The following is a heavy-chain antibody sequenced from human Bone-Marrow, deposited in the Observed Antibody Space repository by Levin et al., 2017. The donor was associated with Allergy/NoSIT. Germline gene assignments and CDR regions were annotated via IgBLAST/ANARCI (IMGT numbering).Heavy chain of an antibody. CDR1: GGSISSSSYY. CDR2: VYYSGRT. J-gene: IGHJ4*02. CDR3: ARHLVRDSSNWYDVNWGGFDS. V-gene: IGHV4-39*01. Sequence: SQTLSLTCTVSGGSISSSSYYWGWIRQPPGKGLEWIGSVYYSGRTYYNPSLKSRVSISVDTSKNQFSLNLSSVPAADTAVYYCARHLVRDSSNWYDVNWGGFDSWGQGTLVTVSS. D-gene: IGHD6-13*01.